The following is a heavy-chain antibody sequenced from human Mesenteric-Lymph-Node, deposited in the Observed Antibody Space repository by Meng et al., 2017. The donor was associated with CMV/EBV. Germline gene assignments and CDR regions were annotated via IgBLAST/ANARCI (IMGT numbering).Heavy chain of an antibody. CDR2: ISGSGLSR. CDR3: AKVAAYSSGWYYFDY. J-gene: IGHJ4*02. CDR1: GFTFTSDA. Sequence: SGFTFTSDAMGWVRQAPGKGLQWVSSISGSGLSRHYADSVKGRFTISKDDSKNTLYLQMNSLSAEDTAVYYCAKVAAYSSGWYYFDYWGQGTLVTVSS. V-gene: IGHV3-23*01. D-gene: IGHD6-19*01.